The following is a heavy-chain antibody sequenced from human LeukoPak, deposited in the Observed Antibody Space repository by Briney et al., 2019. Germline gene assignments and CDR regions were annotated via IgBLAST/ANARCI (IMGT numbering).Heavy chain of an antibody. CDR2: IYYSGST. V-gene: IGHV4-39*07. D-gene: IGHD5-18*01. Sequence: SETLSLTCTVSGGSISGSSYYWGWIRQPPGKGLEWIGSIYYSGSTYYNPSLKSRVTISVDTSKNQFSLKMTSVTAADTAVYYCAREAGYSYGGLDYWGQGTLVTVSS. CDR3: AREAGYSYGGLDY. CDR1: GGSISGSSYY. J-gene: IGHJ4*02.